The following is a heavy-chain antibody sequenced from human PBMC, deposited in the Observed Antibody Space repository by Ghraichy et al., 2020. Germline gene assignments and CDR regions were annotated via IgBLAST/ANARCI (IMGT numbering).Heavy chain of an antibody. Sequence: ETLSLTCAASGFSFRSYWMTWVRQAPGKGLEWVANIKIDETEKYYVGSVKGRFTISRDNAKNSLYLQMNSLRAEDTALYYCGRGGPDNSNYAVDIWGQGTIVTGSS. CDR2: IKIDETEK. CDR3: GRGGPDNSNYAVDI. D-gene: IGHD4-11*01. J-gene: IGHJ3*02. V-gene: IGHV3-7*01. CDR1: GFSFRSYW.